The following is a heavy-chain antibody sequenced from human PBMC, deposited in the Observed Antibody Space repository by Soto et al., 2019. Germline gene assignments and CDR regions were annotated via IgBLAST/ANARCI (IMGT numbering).Heavy chain of an antibody. CDR3: VRVRRGGSYPGYGMDV. J-gene: IGHJ6*02. CDR1: GFTFSSYG. V-gene: IGHV3-30*03. D-gene: IGHD1-26*01. CDR2: ISYDGSNK. Sequence: PGGSLKLSCAASGFTFSSYGMHWVRQAPGKGLEWVAVISYDGSNKYHADSVKGRFTISRDNSKNTLYLQMNSLRAEDTAVYYCVRVRRGGSYPGYGMDVWGQGTTVTVSS.